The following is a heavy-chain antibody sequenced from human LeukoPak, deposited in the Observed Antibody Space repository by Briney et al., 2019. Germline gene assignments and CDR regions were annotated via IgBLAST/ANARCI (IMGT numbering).Heavy chain of an antibody. V-gene: IGHV1-18*01. CDR1: GYTFTSYG. D-gene: IGHD5-24*01. Sequence: ASVKVSCKASGYTFTSYGISWVRQAPGQGLEWMGWISAYNGNTNYAQKLQGRVTMTTDTSTSTAYMELRSLRSDDTAVYYCARVESLLYYYYMDVWGKGTMVTVSS. J-gene: IGHJ6*03. CDR3: ARVESLLYYYYMDV. CDR2: ISAYNGNT.